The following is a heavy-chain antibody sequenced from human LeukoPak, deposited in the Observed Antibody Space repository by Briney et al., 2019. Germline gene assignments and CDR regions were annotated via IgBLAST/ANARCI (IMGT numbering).Heavy chain of an antibody. D-gene: IGHD6-19*01. CDR2: ISYDGSNK. J-gene: IGHJ4*02. CDR1: GFTFSSYV. CDR3: AKDLRLVRVLDY. Sequence: GGSPRLSCAASGFTFSSYVMHWVRQAPGKGLEWVALISYDGSNKYYADSVKGRFTISRDNSKNTLYLQMNSLRAEDTAVYYCAKDLRLVRVLDYWGQGTLVTVSS. V-gene: IGHV3-30*18.